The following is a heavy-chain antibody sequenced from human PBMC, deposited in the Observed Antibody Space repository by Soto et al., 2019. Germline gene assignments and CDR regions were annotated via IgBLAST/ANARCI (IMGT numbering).Heavy chain of an antibody. D-gene: IGHD1-26*01. CDR3: ARSSRAYFLYY. V-gene: IGHV4-59*01. Sequence: QVQLQESGPGLVKPSETLSLTYTVSGGSISSYYWSWIRQPPGKGLEWIGYIYYSASTNYNPSLKSRVTISVDTSKNQFSLKLSSVTAADTAVYYCARSSRAYFLYYWGQGTLVTVSS. CDR2: IYYSAST. CDR1: GGSISSYY. J-gene: IGHJ4*02.